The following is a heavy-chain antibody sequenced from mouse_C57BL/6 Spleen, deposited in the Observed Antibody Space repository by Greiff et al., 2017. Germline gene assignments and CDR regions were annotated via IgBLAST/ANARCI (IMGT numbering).Heavy chain of an antibody. V-gene: IGHV1-82*01. CDR2: IYPGDGDT. D-gene: IGHD1-1*01. J-gene: IGHJ4*01. CDR3: AGWTVVATDYAMDY. CDR1: GYAFSSSW. Sequence: LVESGPELVKPGASVKISCKASGYAFSSSWMNWVKQRPGKGLEWIGRIYPGDGDTNYNGKFKGKATLTADQSSSTAYVQLSSLTSEDSAVCFCAGWTVVATDYAMDYWGQGTSVTVSS.